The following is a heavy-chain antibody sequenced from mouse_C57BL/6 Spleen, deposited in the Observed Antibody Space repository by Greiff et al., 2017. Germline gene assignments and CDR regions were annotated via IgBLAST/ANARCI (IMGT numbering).Heavy chain of an antibody. J-gene: IGHJ1*03. CDR2: IYPGDGDT. D-gene: IGHD2-3*01. V-gene: IGHV1-80*01. Sequence: QVQLQQSGAELVKPGASVKISCKASGYAFSSYWMNWVKQRPGKGLEWIGQIYPGDGDTNYNGKFKGKATLTADTSSSTAYMQLSSLTSEDSAVYFCARQGWLPSYFDVWGTGTTVTVSS. CDR3: ARQGWLPSYFDV. CDR1: GYAFSSYW.